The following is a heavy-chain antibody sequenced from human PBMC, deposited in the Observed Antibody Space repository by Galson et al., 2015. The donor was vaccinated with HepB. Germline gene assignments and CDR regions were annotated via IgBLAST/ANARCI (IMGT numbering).Heavy chain of an antibody. CDR3: ARGMYSSGWSDVYDM. D-gene: IGHD6-19*01. Sequence: SLSLSCAASGFSFSTYDMHWVRQAPGKGLEWMAVLRYDGSSEFYADSVKGRFTISRDNSKNTLYLQMNKLRYEDTAVYHCARGMYSSGWSDVYDMWGQGTMVTVSS. CDR1: GFSFSTYD. CDR2: LRYDGSSE. J-gene: IGHJ3*02. V-gene: IGHV3-33*01.